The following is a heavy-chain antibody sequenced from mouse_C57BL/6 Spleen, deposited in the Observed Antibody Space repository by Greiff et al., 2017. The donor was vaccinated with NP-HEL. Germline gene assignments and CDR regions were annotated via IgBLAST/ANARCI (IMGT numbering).Heavy chain of an antibody. CDR1: GYTFTDYN. Sequence: EVQLQQSGPELVKPGASVKMSCKASGYTFTDYNMHWVKQSHGKSLEWIGYINPNNGGTSYNQKFKGKATLTVNKSSSTAYMELRSLTSEDSAVYYCARGPYYYGSSYYAMDYWGQGTSVTVSS. CDR3: ARGPYYYGSSYYAMDY. J-gene: IGHJ4*01. D-gene: IGHD1-1*01. V-gene: IGHV1-22*01. CDR2: INPNNGGT.